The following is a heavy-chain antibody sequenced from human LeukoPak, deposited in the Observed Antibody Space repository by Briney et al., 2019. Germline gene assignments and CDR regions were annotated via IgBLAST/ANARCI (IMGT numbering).Heavy chain of an antibody. D-gene: IGHD6-19*01. Sequence: QTGGSLRLSCAASGFTFSSYDMYWVRQATGKGLEWVSVIGTAGDTYYPGSVRGRFTISREKAKNSLYLQMNSLRAGDTAVYYCARGSSGFTGFDYWGQGTLVTVSS. J-gene: IGHJ4*02. CDR2: IGTAGDT. CDR1: GFTFSSYD. CDR3: ARGSSGFTGFDY. V-gene: IGHV3-13*01.